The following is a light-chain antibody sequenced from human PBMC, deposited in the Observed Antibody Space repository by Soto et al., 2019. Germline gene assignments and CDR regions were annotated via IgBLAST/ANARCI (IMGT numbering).Light chain of an antibody. CDR3: QSYNTDRPT. CDR2: GAS. V-gene: IGKV1-6*01. CDR1: RDIRNV. J-gene: IGKJ5*01. Sequence: AIQLTQSSSSLSASVGDRVTISCRASRDIRNVLAWYQHAPGKDQKXLIYGASILHSGVPSRFSGSLSGTAVTITISSLQPEDCETYYCQSYNTDRPTFGQGTRLETK.